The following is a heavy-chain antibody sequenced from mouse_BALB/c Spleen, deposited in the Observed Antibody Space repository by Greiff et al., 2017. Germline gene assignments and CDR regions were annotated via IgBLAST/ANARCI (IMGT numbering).Heavy chain of an antibody. CDR3: ARQPQGFAY. V-gene: IGHV5-6*01. CDR1: GFTFSSYG. CDR2: ISSGGSYT. J-gene: IGHJ3*01. Sequence: EVQLVESGGDLVKPGGSLKLSCAASGFTFSSYGMSWVRQTPDKRLEWVATISSGGSYTYYPDSVKGRFTISRDNAKNTLYLQMSSLKSEDTAMYYCARQPQGFAYWGQGTLVTVSA.